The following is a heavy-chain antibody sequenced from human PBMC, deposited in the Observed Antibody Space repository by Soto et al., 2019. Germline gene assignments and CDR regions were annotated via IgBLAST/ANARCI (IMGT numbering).Heavy chain of an antibody. J-gene: IGHJ4*02. CDR3: ISHSPEDMIRT. CDR2: IRNKANSYAT. V-gene: IGHV3-73*01. Sequence: VGSLRLSCAASGLTLSGSSVHWVRQASGKGLEWVGRIRNKANSYATAYAASVRGRFTISRDDSKNTAFLQMNSLNTEDTAVYYCISHSPEDMIRTWGQGTLVTVSS. CDR1: GLTLSGSS. D-gene: IGHD2-15*01.